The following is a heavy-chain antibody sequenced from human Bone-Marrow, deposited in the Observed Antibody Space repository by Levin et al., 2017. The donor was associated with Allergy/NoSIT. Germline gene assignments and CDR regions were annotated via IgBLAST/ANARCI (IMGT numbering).Heavy chain of an antibody. CDR1: GFTFSSYS. CDR3: ARGGTVTWGY. D-gene: IGHD4-17*01. CDR2: ISSSSSTI. V-gene: IGHV3-48*01. Sequence: GGSLRLSCAASGFTFSSYSMNWVRQAPGKGLEWVSYISSSSSTIYYADSVKGRFTISRDNAKNSLYLQMNSLRAEDTAVYYCARGGTVTWGYWGQGTLVTVSS. J-gene: IGHJ4*02.